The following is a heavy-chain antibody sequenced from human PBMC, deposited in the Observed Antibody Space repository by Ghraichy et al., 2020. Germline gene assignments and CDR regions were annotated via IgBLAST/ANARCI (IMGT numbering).Heavy chain of an antibody. J-gene: IGHJ4*02. CDR1: GFTFSSYE. V-gene: IGHV3-48*03. Sequence: GGSLRLSCVASGFTFSSYEMNWVRQAPGKGLDWVSYISTSGSTIYYADSVKGRFTVSRDNAKNSLYLQMNSLRAEDTALYYCARDQTDGGIDYWGRGTLVTVSS. CDR3: ARDQTDGGIDY. CDR2: ISTSGSTI. D-gene: IGHD5-24*01.